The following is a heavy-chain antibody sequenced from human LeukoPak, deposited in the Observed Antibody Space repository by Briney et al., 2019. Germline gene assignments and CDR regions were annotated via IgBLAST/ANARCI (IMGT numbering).Heavy chain of an antibody. J-gene: IGHJ4*02. CDR1: AFTCSSYA. Sequence: AAGYVTRYCSGYAFTCSSYAMDRDGPGPGKGLVWVAVISYAGSNKDYADSVKGRFTISRDNSKNTLYLQMNSLRAEDTAVYYCARDSAYDSSGYIFLFDYWGQGTLVTVSS. D-gene: IGHD3-22*01. CDR2: ISYAGSNK. CDR3: ARDSAYDSSGYIFLFDY. V-gene: IGHV3-30-3*01.